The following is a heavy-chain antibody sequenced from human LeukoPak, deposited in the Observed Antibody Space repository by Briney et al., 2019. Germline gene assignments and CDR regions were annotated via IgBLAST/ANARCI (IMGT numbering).Heavy chain of an antibody. V-gene: IGHV4-38-2*01. CDR3: AKLSNDEWFQEPPRFDF. CDR1: GYSISSGYY. J-gene: IGHJ4*02. CDR2: IYHSGST. D-gene: IGHD3-3*01. Sequence: SETLSLTCAVSGYSISSGYYWGWSRQPPGKGVEWSGSIYHSGSTYYNPSLKSRVTISVDTSKNQFSLKLSSVTTADTAVDYCAKLSNDEWFQEPPRFDFWGQGTLVTVSS.